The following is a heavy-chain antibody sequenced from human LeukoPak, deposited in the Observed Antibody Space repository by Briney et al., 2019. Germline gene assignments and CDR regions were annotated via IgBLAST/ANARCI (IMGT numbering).Heavy chain of an antibody. CDR3: ARDTVNHYYYYMDV. V-gene: IGHV1-2*02. CDR2: INPNSGGT. Sequence: GASVKVSCKASGYTFTGYYMHWVRQAPGQGLEWMGWINPNSGGTNYAQKFQGRVTMTRDTSISTAYMELSRLRSGDTAVYYCARDTVNHYYYYMDVWGKGTTVTVSS. J-gene: IGHJ6*03. CDR1: GYTFTGYY. D-gene: IGHD4-11*01.